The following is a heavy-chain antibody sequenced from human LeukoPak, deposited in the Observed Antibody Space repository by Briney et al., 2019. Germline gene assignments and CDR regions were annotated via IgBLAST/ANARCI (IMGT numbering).Heavy chain of an antibody. CDR2: ISYDGSNK. CDR1: GFTFSSYA. V-gene: IGHV3-30-3*01. CDR3: ARDRTTIYYYYGMDV. J-gene: IGHJ6*02. D-gene: IGHD5-12*01. Sequence: LAGGFLRLSCAASGFTFSSYAMHWVRQAPGKGLEWVAVISYDGSNKYYADSVKGRFTISRDNSKNTLYLQMNSLRAEDTAVYYCARDRTTIYYYYGMDVWGQGTTVTVSS.